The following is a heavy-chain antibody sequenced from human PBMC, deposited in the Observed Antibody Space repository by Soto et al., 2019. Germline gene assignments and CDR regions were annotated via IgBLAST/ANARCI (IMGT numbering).Heavy chain of an antibody. CDR2: VNPGNGNT. V-gene: IGHV1-3*01. J-gene: IGHJ3*02. Sequence: AASVNVSGNASGYTFTFYAMHWVRQAPGQRLEWMGWVNPGNGNTRYSQKFQGRVTITRDTSASTTYMELSSLTSEDTALYYCARRGSREDFVLGHDAFDIWGKWTMV. D-gene: IGHD2-8*02. CDR1: GYTFTFYA. CDR3: ARRGSREDFVLGHDAFDI.